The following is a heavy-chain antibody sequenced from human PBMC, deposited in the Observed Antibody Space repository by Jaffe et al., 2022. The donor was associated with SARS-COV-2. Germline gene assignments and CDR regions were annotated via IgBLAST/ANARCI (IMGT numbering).Heavy chain of an antibody. V-gene: IGHV3-30*18. J-gene: IGHJ4*02. CDR2: ISYDGSNK. CDR3: AKDGWLPYYFDY. Sequence: QVQLVESGGGVVQPGRSLRLSCAASGFTFSSYGMHWVRQAPGKGLEWVAVISYDGSNKYYADSVKGRFTISRDNSKNTLYLQMNSLRAEDTAVYYCAKDGWLPYYFDYWGQGTLVTVSS. CDR1: GFTFSSYG. D-gene: IGHD3-22*01.